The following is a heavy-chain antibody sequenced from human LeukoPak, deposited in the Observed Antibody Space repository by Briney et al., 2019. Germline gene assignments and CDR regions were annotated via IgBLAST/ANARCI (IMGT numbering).Heavy chain of an antibody. CDR1: GFTFSSYW. CDR2: ISYDGSNK. D-gene: IGHD4-23*01. CDR3: ARDLLVIKGSFDY. V-gene: IGHV3-30-3*01. Sequence: GGSLRLSCAASGFTFSSYWMSWVRQAPGKGLEWVAVISYDGSNKYYADSVKGRFTISRDNSKNTLYLQMNSLRAEDTAVYYCARDLLVIKGSFDYWGQGTLVTVSS. J-gene: IGHJ4*02.